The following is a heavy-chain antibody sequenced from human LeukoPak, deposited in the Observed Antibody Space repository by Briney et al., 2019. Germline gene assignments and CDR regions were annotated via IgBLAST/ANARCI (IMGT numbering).Heavy chain of an antibody. V-gene: IGHV3-23*01. CDR1: GFNFRDAA. D-gene: IGHD4-17*01. J-gene: IGHJ4*02. CDR2: IGSVGDST. Sequence: GGSLRLSCAASGFNFRDAAMTWVRQAPGKGLEWVSLIGSVGDSTYYADSVKGRFTISRDNSKNTLYLQMGSLRAEDMAVYYCARGSFIYGDLDYWGQGTLVTVSS. CDR3: ARGSFIYGDLDY.